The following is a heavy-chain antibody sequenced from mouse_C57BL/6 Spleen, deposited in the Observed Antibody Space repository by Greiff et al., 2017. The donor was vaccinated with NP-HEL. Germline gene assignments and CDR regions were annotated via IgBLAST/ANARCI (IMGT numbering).Heavy chain of an antibody. CDR1: GYTFTDYY. CDR3: ASGDGYDRSFAY. V-gene: IGHV1-26*01. J-gene: IGHJ3*01. Sequence: EVQLQQSGPELVKPGASVKISCKASGYTFTDYYMNWVKQSHGKSLEWIGDINPNNGGTSYNQKFKGKATLTVDKSSSTAYMELRSLTSEDSAVYYCASGDGYDRSFAYWGQGTLVTVSA. D-gene: IGHD2-2*01. CDR2: INPNNGGT.